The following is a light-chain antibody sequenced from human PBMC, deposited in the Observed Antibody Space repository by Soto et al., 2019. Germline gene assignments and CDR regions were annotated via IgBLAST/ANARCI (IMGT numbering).Light chain of an antibody. V-gene: IGKV1-5*03. CDR2: KAS. CDR3: QQYNSYSGIT. CDR1: QSISSW. Sequence: DIQMTQSPSTLSASVGDRVTITCRASQSISSWLAWYQQKPGKAPKLLIYKASSLESGVPSRCSGSGSGTEFTLTISSLQPDDFATYYCQQYNSYSGITFGQGTRLEIK. J-gene: IGKJ5*01.